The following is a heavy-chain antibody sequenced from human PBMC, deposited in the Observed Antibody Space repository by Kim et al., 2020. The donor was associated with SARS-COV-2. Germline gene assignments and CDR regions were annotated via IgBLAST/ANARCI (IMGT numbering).Heavy chain of an antibody. V-gene: IGHV3-53*01. J-gene: IGHJ3*02. CDR2: IYSGGST. D-gene: IGHD4-17*01. Sequence: GGSLRLSCAASGFTVSSNYMSWVRQAPGKGLEWVSVIYSGGSTYYADSVKGRFTISRDNSKNTLYLQMNSLRAEDTAVYYCARGGDYASEDAFDIWGQGTMVTVSS. CDR3: ARGGDYASEDAFDI. CDR1: GFTVSSNY.